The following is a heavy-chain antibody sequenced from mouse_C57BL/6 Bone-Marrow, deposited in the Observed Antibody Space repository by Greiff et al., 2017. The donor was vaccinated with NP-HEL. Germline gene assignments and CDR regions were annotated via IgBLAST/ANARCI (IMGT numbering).Heavy chain of an antibody. CDR3: ARRGYGTRGYWYFDV. D-gene: IGHD1-1*01. CDR1: GYAFSSSW. V-gene: IGHV1-82*01. CDR2: IYPGDGDT. Sequence: VQLQQSGPELVKPGASVKISCKASGYAFSSSWMNWVKQRPGKGLEWIGRIYPGDGDTNYNGKFKGKATLTAAKSSSTAYMQLSSLTSEDSAVYFCARRGYGTRGYWYFDVWGTGTTVTVSS. J-gene: IGHJ1*03.